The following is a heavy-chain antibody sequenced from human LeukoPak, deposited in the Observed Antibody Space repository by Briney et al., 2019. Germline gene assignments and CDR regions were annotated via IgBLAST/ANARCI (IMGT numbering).Heavy chain of an antibody. CDR2: IGGSGSST. J-gene: IGHJ3*02. CDR1: GFTFSNYA. Sequence: GGSLRLSCAASGFTFSNYAMTWVRQAPGKGLEWVSAIGGSGSSTYYADSAKGRFTISRDNSKNTLYLQMNSLRAEDTAVYYCASSPHSNYYDSPRAFDIWGQGTMVTVSS. D-gene: IGHD3-22*01. CDR3: ASSPHSNYYDSPRAFDI. V-gene: IGHV3-23*01.